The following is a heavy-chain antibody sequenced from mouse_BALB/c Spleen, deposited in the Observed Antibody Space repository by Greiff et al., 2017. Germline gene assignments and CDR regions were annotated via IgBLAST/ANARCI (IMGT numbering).Heavy chain of an antibody. CDR3: TRGDFAWFAY. V-gene: IGHV1S81*02. J-gene: IGHJ3*01. Sequence: QVHVKQSGAELVKPGASVKLSCKASGYTFTSYYMYWVKQRPGQGLEWIGEINPSNGGTNFNEKFKSKATLTVDKSSSTAYMQLSSLTSEDSAVYYCTRGDFAWFAYWGQGTLVTVSA. CDR2: INPSNGGT. CDR1: GYTFTSYY. D-gene: IGHD3-3*01.